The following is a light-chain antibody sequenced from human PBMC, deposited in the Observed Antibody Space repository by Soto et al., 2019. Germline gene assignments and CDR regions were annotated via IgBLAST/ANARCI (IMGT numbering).Light chain of an antibody. CDR2: GAS. V-gene: IGKV3-20*01. J-gene: IGKJ2*01. CDR1: QSVTSNY. Sequence: EIVLTQSPGTLSLSPGERATLSCRASQSVTSNYLAWYRQKPGQAPRLLIFGASIRATGLPDRFSGSGSGTDFTLTIASLQPEDFSTYYCQQSDSTPYTFGQGTKVEI. CDR3: QQSDSTPYT.